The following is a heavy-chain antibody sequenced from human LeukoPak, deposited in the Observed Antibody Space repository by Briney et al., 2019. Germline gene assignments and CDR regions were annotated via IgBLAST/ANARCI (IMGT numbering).Heavy chain of an antibody. Sequence: SETLSLTCTVSGGSISSSSYYWGWIRQPPGKGLEWIGSIYYSGSTYYSPSLKSRVTISVDTSKNQFSLKLSSVTAADTAVYYCARPTYYYGSGSYFFDYWGQGTLVTVSS. CDR1: GGSISSSSYY. CDR3: ARPTYYYGSGSYFFDY. D-gene: IGHD3-10*01. V-gene: IGHV4-39*01. J-gene: IGHJ4*02. CDR2: IYYSGST.